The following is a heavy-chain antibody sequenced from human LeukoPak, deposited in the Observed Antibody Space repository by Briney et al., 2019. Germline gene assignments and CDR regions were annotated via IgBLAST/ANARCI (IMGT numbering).Heavy chain of an antibody. CDR1: GGSFSGYY. Sequence: SETLSLTCAVYGGSFSGYYWSWIRQPPGKGLEWIGEINHSGSTNYNPSLKSRVTISVDTSKNQFSLKLSSVTAADTAVYYCARGYLGYCSSTSCYRGLRGGYYYMDVWGKGTTVTVSS. D-gene: IGHD2-2*02. V-gene: IGHV4-34*01. CDR2: INHSGST. CDR3: ARGYLGYCSSTSCYRGLRGGYYYMDV. J-gene: IGHJ6*03.